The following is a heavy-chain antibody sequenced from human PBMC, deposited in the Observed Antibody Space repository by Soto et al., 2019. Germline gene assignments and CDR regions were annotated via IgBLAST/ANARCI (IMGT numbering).Heavy chain of an antibody. CDR3: AKDTVTTVQASCDY. J-gene: IGHJ4*02. Sequence: LRLSCAASGFTFSSYAMSWVRQAPGKGLEWVSAISGSGGSTYYADSVKGRFTISRDNSKNTLYLQMNSLRAEDTAVYYCAKDTVTTVQASCDYWGQGTLVTVSS. V-gene: IGHV3-23*01. CDR1: GFTFSSYA. CDR2: ISGSGGST. D-gene: IGHD4-4*01.